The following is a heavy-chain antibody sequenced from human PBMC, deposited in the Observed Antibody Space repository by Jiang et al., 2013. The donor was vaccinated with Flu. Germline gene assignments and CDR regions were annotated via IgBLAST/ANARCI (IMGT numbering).Heavy chain of an antibody. D-gene: IGHD2-15*01. Sequence: SAAWNWIRQSPSRGLEWLGRTYHRSEWYNDYAVSVKSRITINPDTSKNQFSLQLNSVTPEDTAVYYCARARPDSLSDPILYGYYYYGMDVWGQGTTVTVSS. V-gene: IGHV6-1*01. CDR3: ARARPDSLSDPILYGYYYYGMDV. CDR1: SAA. J-gene: IGHJ6*02. CDR2: TYHRSEWYN.